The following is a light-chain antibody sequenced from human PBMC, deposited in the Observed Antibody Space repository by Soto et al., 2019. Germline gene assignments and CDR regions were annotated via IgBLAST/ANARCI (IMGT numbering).Light chain of an antibody. CDR2: YAS. CDR1: QSNSSW. V-gene: IGKV1-5*01. J-gene: IGKJ1*01. Sequence: DIQMTQSPSTLSASVGDRVTITCRASQSNSSWLAWYQQKPGKAPKLLIYYASSLESGVPSRFSGSGSGTEFTLTISSLQADDFATYYCQQYNSYPRTFGQGTKVDIK. CDR3: QQYNSYPRT.